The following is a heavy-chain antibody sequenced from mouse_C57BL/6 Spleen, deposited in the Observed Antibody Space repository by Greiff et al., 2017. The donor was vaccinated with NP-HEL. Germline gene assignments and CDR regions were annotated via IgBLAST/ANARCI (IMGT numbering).Heavy chain of an antibody. Sequence: QVQLQQPGAELVRPGSSVKLSCKASGYTFTSYWMDWVKQRPGQGLEWIGNIYPSDSETHYNQKFKDKATLTVDKSSSTAYMQLSSLTSEDSAVYYCARGYYGSSGDAMDYWGQGTSVTVSS. CDR2: IYPSDSET. CDR1: GYTFTSYW. J-gene: IGHJ4*01. V-gene: IGHV1-61*01. CDR3: ARGYYGSSGDAMDY. D-gene: IGHD1-1*01.